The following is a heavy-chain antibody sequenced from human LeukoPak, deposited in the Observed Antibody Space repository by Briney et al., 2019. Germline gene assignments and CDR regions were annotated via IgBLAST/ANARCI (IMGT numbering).Heavy chain of an antibody. CDR2: INPSGGST. J-gene: IGHJ5*02. Sequence: ASVKVSCKASGYTFTSYYMHWVRQAPGQGLEWMGIINPSGGSTSYAQKFQGRVTMTRDTSTSTVYMELSSLRSEDTAVYYCAREAGSGYYYVGWFDPWGQGTLVTVSS. V-gene: IGHV1-46*01. CDR1: GYTFTSYY. CDR3: AREAGSGYYYVGWFDP. D-gene: IGHD3-22*01.